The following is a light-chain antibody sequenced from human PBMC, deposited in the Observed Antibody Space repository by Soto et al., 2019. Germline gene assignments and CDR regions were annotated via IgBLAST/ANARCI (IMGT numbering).Light chain of an antibody. CDR1: QSVLYSSNNKNY. V-gene: IGKV4-1*01. CDR3: QQYYSTPLT. CDR2: WAS. J-gene: IGKJ4*01. Sequence: DIVMTQSPDSLAVSLGERATINCKSSQSVLYSSNNKNYLAWYQQKPGQPPKLLIYWASTRESGVPDRFSGSGSGTYFTLTISRPQAEDVTVYYCQQYYSTPLTFGGGTKVEIK.